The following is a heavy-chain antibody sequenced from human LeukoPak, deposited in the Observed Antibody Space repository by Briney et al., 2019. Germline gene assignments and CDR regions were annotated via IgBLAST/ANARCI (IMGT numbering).Heavy chain of an antibody. Sequence: SQILSLTCAISGDSVSINSAAWNWIRQSPSGGLEWLGRTYQRSKWYNDYAVSVKSRITINPDISKNQFSLQLNSVTPEDTAVYYCARSPSPYSSGWYFDYWGQGTLVTVSS. CDR3: ARSPSPYSSGWYFDY. V-gene: IGHV6-1*01. CDR2: TYQRSKWYN. D-gene: IGHD6-19*01. CDR1: GDSVSINSAA. J-gene: IGHJ4*02.